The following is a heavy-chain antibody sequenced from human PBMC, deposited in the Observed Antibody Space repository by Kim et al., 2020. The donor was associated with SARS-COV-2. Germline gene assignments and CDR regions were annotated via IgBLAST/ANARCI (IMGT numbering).Heavy chain of an antibody. CDR3: ARARLRSFEWPVFYY. CDR1: GDFISSTLYY. D-gene: IGHD3-3*01. Sequence: SETLSLTCTITGDFISSTLYYWGWFRQPPGKGLEWLGSLSYTGDTFYNPSLASRVTISLETSHNPFSLNLISVTATDTAVFYCARARLRSFEWPVFYYW. J-gene: IGHJ4*01. V-gene: IGHV4-39*07. CDR2: LSYTGDT.